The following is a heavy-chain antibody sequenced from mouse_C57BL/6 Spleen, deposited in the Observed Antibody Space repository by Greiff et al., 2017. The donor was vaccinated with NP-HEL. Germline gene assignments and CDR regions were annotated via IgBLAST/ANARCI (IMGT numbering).Heavy chain of an antibody. D-gene: IGHD2-3*01. J-gene: IGHJ3*01. Sequence: QVQLQQPGAELVKPGASVKLSCKASGYTFTSYWMQWVKQRPGQGLEWIGEIDPSDSYTNYNQKFKGKATLTVDTSSSTAYMQLSSLTSEDSAVYYCARSLRFDGYYLFAYWGQGTLVTVSA. CDR1: GYTFTSYW. V-gene: IGHV1-50*01. CDR3: ARSLRFDGYYLFAY. CDR2: IDPSDSYT.